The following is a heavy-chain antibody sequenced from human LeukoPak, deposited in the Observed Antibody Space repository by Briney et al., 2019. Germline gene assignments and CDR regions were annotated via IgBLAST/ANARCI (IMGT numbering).Heavy chain of an antibody. D-gene: IGHD3-3*01. CDR1: GGTFSSYA. J-gene: IGHJ6*03. CDR2: IIPIFGTA. CDR3: ATRILEWLPSNYYYYYMDV. V-gene: IGHV1-69*01. Sequence: SVKVSCKASGGTFSSYAISWVRQAPGQGLEWMGGIIPIFGTANYAQKFQGRVTITADESTSTAYMELSSLRSEDTAVYYCATRILEWLPSNYYYYYMDVWGKGTTVTVSS.